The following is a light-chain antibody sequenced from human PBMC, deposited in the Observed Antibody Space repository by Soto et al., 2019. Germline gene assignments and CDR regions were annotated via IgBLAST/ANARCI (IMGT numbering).Light chain of an antibody. J-gene: IGLJ1*01. CDR3: SSYTSSSTRXV. V-gene: IGLV2-14*01. CDR2: DVN. Sequence: QSVLTQPASVSGSPGQSITISCTGTSSDVGAYNYVSWYQQHPGKAPKLMIYDVNNRPSGVSNRFSGSKSGNTASLTISGLQAEDEADYYCSSYTSSSTRXVFGTGTKVTVL. CDR1: SSDVGAYNY.